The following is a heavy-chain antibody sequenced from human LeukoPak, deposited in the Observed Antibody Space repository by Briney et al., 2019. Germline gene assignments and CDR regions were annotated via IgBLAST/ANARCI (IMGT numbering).Heavy chain of an antibody. CDR2: ISDSGDYT. Sequence: GGSLRLSCAASGFTFSSYWMHWVRQAPGQGLEWVSVISDSGDYTSYADSVRGRFTISRDNSRNTLYLQMISLRPEDTAVYYCAKDTSIGKYCTNGVCSPFDYWGQGTLVTVSS. V-gene: IGHV3-23*01. D-gene: IGHD2-8*01. J-gene: IGHJ4*02. CDR3: AKDTSIGKYCTNGVCSPFDY. CDR1: GFTFSSYW.